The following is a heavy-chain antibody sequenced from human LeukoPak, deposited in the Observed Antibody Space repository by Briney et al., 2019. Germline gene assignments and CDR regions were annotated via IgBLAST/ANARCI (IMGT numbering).Heavy chain of an antibody. CDR1: GYTFTGYF. D-gene: IGHD5-12*01. V-gene: IGHV1-2*02. CDR2: INTNSGGT. J-gene: IGHJ5*02. CDR3: ASDNSGNPPFDP. Sequence: VASVKVSCKASGYTFTGYFMHWVRQAPGQGLEWMGWINTNSGGTKYAQKFQGRVTMTRDTSIRTAYMELSSLRSDDTAVYYCASDNSGNPPFDPWGQGTLVTVSS.